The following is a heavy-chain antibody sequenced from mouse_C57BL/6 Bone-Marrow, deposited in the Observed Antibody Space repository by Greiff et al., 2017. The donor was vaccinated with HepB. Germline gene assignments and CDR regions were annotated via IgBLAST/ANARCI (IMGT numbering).Heavy chain of an antibody. J-gene: IGHJ3*01. V-gene: IGHV1-20*01. CDR3: ARYGEIGSNWGFAY. CDR2: INPYNGDT. Sequence: EVQLQQSGPELVKPGDSVKISCKASGYSFTGYFMNWVMQSHGKSLEWIGRINPYNGDTFYNQKFKGKATLTVDKSSSTAHMELRSLTAEDSAVYYCARYGEIGSNWGFAYWGQGTLVTVSA. D-gene: IGHD4-1*01. CDR1: GYSFTGYF.